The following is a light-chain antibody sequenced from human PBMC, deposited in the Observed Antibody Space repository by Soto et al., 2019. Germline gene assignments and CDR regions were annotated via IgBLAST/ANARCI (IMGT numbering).Light chain of an antibody. CDR3: QQYSSASQT. J-gene: IGKJ2*01. Sequence: DIVMTQSPESLAVSLGERATINCKSSQSVLSNSIAWYQQKPGQPPKLLIYWASTRESGVPDRFSGSGSGTDFTLTISSLQAEDVAVYYCQQYSSASQTLGQGTKLEIK. CDR2: WAS. V-gene: IGKV4-1*01. CDR1: QSVLSNS.